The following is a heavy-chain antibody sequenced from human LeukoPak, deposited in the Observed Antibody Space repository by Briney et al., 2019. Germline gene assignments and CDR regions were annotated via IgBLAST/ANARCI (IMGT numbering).Heavy chain of an antibody. V-gene: IGHV3-23*01. D-gene: IGHD2-15*01. CDR1: GFTFSSYA. CDR3: AKNMVRWLLLPLDGMDV. J-gene: IGHJ6*02. Sequence: GGSLRLSCAASGFTFSSYAMSWVRQAPGKGLEWVSAISGSGGSTYYADSVKGRFTISRDNSKNTLYLQMNSLRAEDTAVCYCAKNMVRWLLLPLDGMDVWGQGTTVTVSS. CDR2: ISGSGGST.